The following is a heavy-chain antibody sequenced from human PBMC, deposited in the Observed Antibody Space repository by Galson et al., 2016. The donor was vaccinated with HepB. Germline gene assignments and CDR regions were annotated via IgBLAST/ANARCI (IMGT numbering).Heavy chain of an antibody. V-gene: IGHV1-69-2*01. CDR1: GYSFTDYY. D-gene: IGHD2-2*01. CDR2: IDPEDGET. Sequence: VKVSCKVSGYSFTDYYIHWVQQAPGKGLEWMGLIDPEDGETVYAEKFQGRVTTTAGTSTDTAHMELSSLRSEDAAVYYCARSVSGAIGVVYYGMDVWGQGTTVIVSS. J-gene: IGHJ6*02. CDR3: ARSVSGAIGVVYYGMDV.